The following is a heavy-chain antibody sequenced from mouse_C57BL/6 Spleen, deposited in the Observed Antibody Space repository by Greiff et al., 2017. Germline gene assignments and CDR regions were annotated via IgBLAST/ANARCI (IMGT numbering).Heavy chain of an antibody. CDR1: GFTFSSYG. D-gene: IGHD2-12*01. V-gene: IGHV5-6*02. J-gene: IGHJ2*01. Sequence: DVMLVESGGDLVKPGGSLKLSCAASGFTFSSYGMSWVRQTPDKRLEWVATISSGGSYTYYPDSVKGRFTISRDNAKNTLYLQMSSLKSEDTAMYYCARHDDSYYFDYWGQGTTLTVSS. CDR2: ISSGGSYT. CDR3: ARHDDSYYFDY.